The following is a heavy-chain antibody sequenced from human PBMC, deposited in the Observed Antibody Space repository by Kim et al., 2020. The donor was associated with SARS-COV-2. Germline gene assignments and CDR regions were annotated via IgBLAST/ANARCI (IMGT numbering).Heavy chain of an antibody. J-gene: IGHJ4*02. V-gene: IGHV4-59*08. Sequence: NPSPKSRVTIPGDTSKTQFTLQLGSVTAADTAVYYCARHSEMTTVTTFDYWGQGTLVTVSS. D-gene: IGHD4-17*01. CDR3: ARHSEMTTVTTFDY.